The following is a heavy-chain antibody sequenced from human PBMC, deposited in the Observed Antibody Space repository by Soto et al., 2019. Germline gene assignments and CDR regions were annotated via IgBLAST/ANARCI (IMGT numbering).Heavy chain of an antibody. J-gene: IGHJ4*02. CDR1: GGTFNTYA. Sequence: SVKVSCKASGGTFNTYAIVWVRQAPGQGLEWMGGIIPLFGTAHYAQKFQGRVTITADESTSTAYMELSSLRSEDTAVFYCARMGVALSIDDYFDYWGQGTLVTVSS. D-gene: IGHD3-3*01. CDR2: IIPLFGTA. V-gene: IGHV1-69*13. CDR3: ARMGVALSIDDYFDY.